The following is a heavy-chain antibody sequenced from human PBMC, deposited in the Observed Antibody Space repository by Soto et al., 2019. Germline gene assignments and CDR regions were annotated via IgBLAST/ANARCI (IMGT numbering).Heavy chain of an antibody. Sequence: PGGSLRLSCAAPGFTFSSYSLSWLRQAPGKGLEWISGISGSGQTTHYRDSVKGRFTISRDNFRNTLYLQVNSLRAEDTAVYYCARAGYCSGGSCYYYYMDVWGKGTTVTVSS. CDR2: ISGSGQTT. D-gene: IGHD2-15*01. CDR1: GFTFSSYS. V-gene: IGHV3-23*01. J-gene: IGHJ6*03. CDR3: ARAGYCSGGSCYYYYMDV.